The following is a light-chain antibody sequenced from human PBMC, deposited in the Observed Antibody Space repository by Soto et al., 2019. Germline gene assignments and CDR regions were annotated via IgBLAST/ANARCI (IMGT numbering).Light chain of an antibody. CDR2: RNN. V-gene: IGLV1-47*01. Sequence: QSVLTQPPSASGAPGQRVTISCSGSSSNIGSNYVYWYRQFPGTAPKLLIQRNNQRPSGVPARFSGSKSGTSASLAISGLRSEDEADYYCGGWDDSRSGHVFGGGTKVTVL. CDR1: SSNIGSNY. CDR3: GGWDDSRSGHV. J-gene: IGLJ2*01.